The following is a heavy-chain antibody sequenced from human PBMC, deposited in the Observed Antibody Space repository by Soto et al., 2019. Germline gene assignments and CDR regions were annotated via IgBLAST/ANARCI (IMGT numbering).Heavy chain of an antibody. D-gene: IGHD2-2*01. CDR3: GGGPYCSSTSCYGDGSGYYYGMDV. CDR1: GGTFSSYA. CDR2: IIPIFGTA. V-gene: IGHV1-69*01. Sequence: QVQLVQSGAEVKKPGSSVKVSCKASGGTFSSYAISWVRQAPGQGLEWMGGIIPIFGTANYAQKFQGRVTTTAAEYTSTAYMELSSLRSDDTAVYYCGGGPYCSSTSCYGDGSGYYYGMDVWGQGTTVTVSS. J-gene: IGHJ6*02.